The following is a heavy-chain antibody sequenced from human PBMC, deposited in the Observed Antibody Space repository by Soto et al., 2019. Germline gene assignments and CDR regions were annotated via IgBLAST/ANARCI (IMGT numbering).Heavy chain of an antibody. CDR3: ARRTLRYYYGSGSYYNLGPNDAFDI. Sequence: PSDTLSLTCTVSGGSISIYYWSWIRQPPGKELEWIGYIYYSGSTNYNPSLKCRVTISVYTSKNQFSLKLSSVTAADTAVYYCARRTLRYYYGSGSYYNLGPNDAFDIRGQGTMVNVSS. CDR1: GGSISIYY. V-gene: IGHV4-59*01. J-gene: IGHJ3*02. D-gene: IGHD3-10*01. CDR2: IYYSGST.